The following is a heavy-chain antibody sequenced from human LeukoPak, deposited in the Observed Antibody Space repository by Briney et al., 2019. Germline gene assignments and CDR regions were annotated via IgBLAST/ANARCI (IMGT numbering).Heavy chain of an antibody. V-gene: IGHV1-2*02. CDR3: ARDSPYCSSTSCYHNWFDP. J-gene: IGHJ5*02. CDR1: GYTFTGYY. D-gene: IGHD2-2*01. CDR2: INPNSGGT. Sequence: GASVKVSCKASGYTFTGYYMHWVRQAPGQGLEWMGWINPNSGGTNYAQKFQGRVTMTRDTSISTAYMELSRLRSDDTAVYYCARDSPYCSSTSCYHNWFDPWGQGTLVTVSS.